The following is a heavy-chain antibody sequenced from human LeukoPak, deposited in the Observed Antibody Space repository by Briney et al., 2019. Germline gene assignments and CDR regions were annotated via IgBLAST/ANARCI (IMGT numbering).Heavy chain of an antibody. CDR1: GYTFTGYS. D-gene: IGHD4-17*01. CDR3: ARNWASYDFGDYDFFDY. V-gene: IGHV1-2*02. CDR2: INPDSGGT. Sequence: ASVKVSCKASGYTFTGYSVHWVRQAPGQGLGWLGWINPDSGGTNFAQKFQGRVTMTRDTSITTAYLELSSLRSDDTAVYYCARNWASYDFGDYDFFDYWGQGILVTVSS. J-gene: IGHJ4*02.